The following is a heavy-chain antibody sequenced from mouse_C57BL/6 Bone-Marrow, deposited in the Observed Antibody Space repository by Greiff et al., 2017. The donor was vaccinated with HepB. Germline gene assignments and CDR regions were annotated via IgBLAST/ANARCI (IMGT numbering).Heavy chain of an antibody. V-gene: IGHV2-5*01. CDR1: GSSSISYG. CDR2: LCRGGST. CDR3: AKNCYSSSFAWFGY. D-gene: IGHD1-1*01. J-gene: IGHJ3*01. Sequence: VQLQQSGPGLLQPSQSLSITCTVPGSSSISYGVHWVRQSPGKGLEWLGVLCRGGSTDYNAACMSRLSITKDNSKSQVLSKMNRRQADDTAIYYCAKNCYSSSFAWFGYWGQGTLVTVSA.